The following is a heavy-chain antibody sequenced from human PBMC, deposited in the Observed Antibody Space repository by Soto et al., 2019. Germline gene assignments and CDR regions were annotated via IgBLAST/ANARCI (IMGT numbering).Heavy chain of an antibody. Sequence: HSQTLSLTCAISGDSVSSNSAAWNWIRQSPSRGLEWLGRTYYRSKWYNDYAVSVKSRITINPDTSKNQFSLQLNSVTPEDTAVYYCARIYDFWSGYHYYFDYWGQGTLVTVSS. CDR2: TYYRSKWYN. CDR1: GDSVSSNSAA. V-gene: IGHV6-1*01. J-gene: IGHJ4*02. CDR3: ARIYDFWSGYHYYFDY. D-gene: IGHD3-3*01.